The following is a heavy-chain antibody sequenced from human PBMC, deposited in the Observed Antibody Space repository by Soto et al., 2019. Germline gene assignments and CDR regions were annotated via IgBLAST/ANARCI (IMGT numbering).Heavy chain of an antibody. CDR2: IYATGTT. CDR3: VRDGTKTLRDWFDP. D-gene: IGHD1-1*01. V-gene: IGHV4-4*07. Sequence: SETLSLTCTVSGASISGFYWSWIRKSAGKGLEWIGRIYATGTTDYNPSLKSRVRMSVDTSKKQFSLKLRSVTAADTAVYYCVRDGTKTLRDWFDPWGQGISVTVSS. CDR1: GASISGFY. J-gene: IGHJ5*02.